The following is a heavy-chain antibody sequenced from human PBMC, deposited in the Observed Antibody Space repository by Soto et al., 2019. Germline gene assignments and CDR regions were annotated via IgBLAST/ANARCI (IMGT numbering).Heavy chain of an antibody. Sequence: EVQLVESGGGLVQPGGSLRLSCAAAGFTVSDNYMSWVRQAPGKGLEWVSIIYSGGNTYYTDSVKGRFTISRDTSRNTLYLKMNSLRAEDTAVYYCAKDPRWNEGGGSRWFDAWGQGTLVTVSS. D-gene: IGHD2-15*01. CDR1: GFTVSDNY. J-gene: IGHJ5*02. V-gene: IGHV3-66*01. CDR3: AKDPRWNEGGGSRWFDA. CDR2: IYSGGNT.